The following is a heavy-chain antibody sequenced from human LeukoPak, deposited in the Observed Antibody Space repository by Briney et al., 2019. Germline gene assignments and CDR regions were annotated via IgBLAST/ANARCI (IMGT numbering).Heavy chain of an antibody. CDR3: ARVSKGWYDAFDT. CDR2: INPNSGGT. J-gene: IGHJ3*02. V-gene: IGHV1-2*04. D-gene: IGHD6-19*01. Sequence: ASVMVSCKASGYTFTGYYMHWVRQAPGQGLEWMGWINPNSGGTNYAQKFQGWVTMTRDTSISTAYMELSRLRSDDTAVYYCARVSKGWYDAFDTWGQGTMVTVSS. CDR1: GYTFTGYY.